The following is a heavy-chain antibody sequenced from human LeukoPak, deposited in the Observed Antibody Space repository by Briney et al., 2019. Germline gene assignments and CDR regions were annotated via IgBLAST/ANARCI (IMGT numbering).Heavy chain of an antibody. J-gene: IGHJ4*02. CDR2: ISYDGSNK. D-gene: IGHD6-6*01. CDR1: EFTFSSYG. Sequence: GRSLRLSCAASEFTFSSYGMHWVRQAAGKGLEWVAVISYDGSNKYYADSVKGRFTISRDNSKNTLYLQMNSLRAEDTAVYYCASIAARLRGIDYWGQGTLVTVSS. CDR3: ASIAARLRGIDY. V-gene: IGHV3-30*03.